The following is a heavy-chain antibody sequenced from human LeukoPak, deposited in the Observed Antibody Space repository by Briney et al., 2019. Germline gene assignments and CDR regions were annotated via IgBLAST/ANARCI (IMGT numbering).Heavy chain of an antibody. J-gene: IGHJ6*03. Sequence: PGGSLRLSCEASGFTLSSYSMNWVRQAPGKGLEWVSYISSRSAFIYYADSVKGRFTISRDNANNSLYLQMNSLSPEDTAVYYCARDAYYYDSSEPYIYYSYYYYMDVRGKGTPVTVSS. V-gene: IGHV3-48*01. CDR1: GFTLSSYS. D-gene: IGHD3-22*01. CDR3: ARDAYYYDSSEPYIYYSYYYYMDV. CDR2: ISSRSAFI.